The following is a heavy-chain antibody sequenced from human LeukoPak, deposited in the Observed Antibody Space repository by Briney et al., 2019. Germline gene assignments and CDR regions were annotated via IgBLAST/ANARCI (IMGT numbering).Heavy chain of an antibody. J-gene: IGHJ6*03. CDR1: EFTFVRYA. D-gene: IGHD6-13*01. CDR3: ARDPSYASSWYHYMDV. CDR2: ISSSSAKI. V-gene: IGHV3-48*04. Sequence: GGSLRLSCAASEFTFVRYAKNWVRQAPGKGLEWVSYISSSSAKIDYAESVKGRFTISRDNSKNSLYLQMDSLRAEDTAVYYCARDPSYASSWYHYMDVWGKGTTVTVSS.